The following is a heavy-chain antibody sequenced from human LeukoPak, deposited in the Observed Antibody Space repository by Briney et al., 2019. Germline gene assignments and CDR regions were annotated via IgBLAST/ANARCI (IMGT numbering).Heavy chain of an antibody. Sequence: SGTLSLTCTVAGASISSYYWNWIRQPAGKGLEWIGRIYTSGSTNYNPSLKSRVTMSVDTSKNQFSLKLSSVTAADTAVYYCARDRGSSYGPYYFYYWVQGTLVTVSS. J-gene: IGHJ4*02. CDR1: GASISSYY. D-gene: IGHD5-18*01. V-gene: IGHV4-4*07. CDR2: IYTSGST. CDR3: ARDRGSSYGPYYFYY.